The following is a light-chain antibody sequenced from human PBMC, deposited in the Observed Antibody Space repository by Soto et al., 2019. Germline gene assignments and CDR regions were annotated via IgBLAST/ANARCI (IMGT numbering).Light chain of an antibody. CDR1: QTINNN. J-gene: IGKJ5*01. Sequence: EIVMTQSPLTLPVTPGEPATLSCRASQTINNNIAWYQLKDGQVPRLLIYGASTRATAIPARFTGSGSGTEFTLTISSLQSEDFAVYYCQQYNNWPITFGPGTRLEIK. V-gene: IGKV3-15*01. CDR3: QQYNNWPIT. CDR2: GAS.